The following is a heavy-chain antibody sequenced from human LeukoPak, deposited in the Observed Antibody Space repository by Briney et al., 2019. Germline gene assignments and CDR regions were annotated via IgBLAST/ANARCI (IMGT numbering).Heavy chain of an antibody. J-gene: IGHJ4*02. CDR2: LYPGDSDT. D-gene: IGHD3-16*01. CDR3: ARHDPVGLTIGGIIDF. V-gene: IGHV5-51*01. CDR1: GYSFSTYW. Sequence: GESLKISCKGSGYSFSTYWIGWVRQMPGKGLEWMGMLYPGDSDTRYSASFQGQVTMSADKSINTAYLQWNSLKASDTAMYYSARHDPVGLTIGGIIDFWGQGPLVTVST.